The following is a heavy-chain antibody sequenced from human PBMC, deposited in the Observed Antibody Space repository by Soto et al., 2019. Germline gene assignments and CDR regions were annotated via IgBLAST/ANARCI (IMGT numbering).Heavy chain of an antibody. V-gene: IGHV1-8*01. J-gene: IGHJ6*02. CDR2: MNPNSGNT. Sequence: ASVKVSCKASGYTFTSYDINWVRQATGQGLEWMGWMNPNSGNTGYAQKFQGRVTMTRNTSISTAYMELSSLRSEDTAVYYCARSGSYPLVYYYYGMDVWGQGTTVTVSS. CDR3: ARSGSYPLVYYYYGMDV. CDR1: GYTFTSYD. D-gene: IGHD1-26*01.